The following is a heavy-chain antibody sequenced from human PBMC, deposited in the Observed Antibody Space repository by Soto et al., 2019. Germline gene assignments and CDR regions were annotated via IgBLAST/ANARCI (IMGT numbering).Heavy chain of an antibody. J-gene: IGHJ4*02. CDR2: IYYSGST. CDR3: ASLNSIVVADLLDY. V-gene: IGHV4-31*03. D-gene: IGHD6-19*01. Sequence: SETLSLTCTVSGGSISSGGYYWSWIRQHPGKGLEWIGYIYYSGSTYYNPSLKSRVTISVDTSKNQFSLKLNSVTAADTAVYYCASLNSIVVADLLDYWGQGTLVTVSS. CDR1: GGSISSGGYY.